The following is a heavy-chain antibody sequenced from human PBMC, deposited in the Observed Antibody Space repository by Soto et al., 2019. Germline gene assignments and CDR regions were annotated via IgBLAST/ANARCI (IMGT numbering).Heavy chain of an antibody. D-gene: IGHD6-13*01. Sequence: SATLSLTCTVSGGSISSYYWSWIRQPPGKGLEWIGNIFDSGSTNYNPSLKSRVTISVDTSKNQFSLRVRSVTAADTAVYYCARVGAAAAPGYFDYWGQGTLVTVSS. CDR2: IFDSGST. J-gene: IGHJ4*02. CDR1: GGSISSYY. V-gene: IGHV4-59*01. CDR3: ARVGAAAAPGYFDY.